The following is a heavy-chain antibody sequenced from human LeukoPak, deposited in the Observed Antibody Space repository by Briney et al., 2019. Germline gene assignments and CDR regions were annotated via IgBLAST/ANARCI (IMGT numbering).Heavy chain of an antibody. J-gene: IGHJ4*02. V-gene: IGHV3-30*02. Sequence: PGGSLSLSCAASGFTFSRYGMHWVREAPGGGLEWGAFILYDGINEYYADSVKSLFTISRDKSKNTRYLQMSSLRAEDTAVYYSVRSGYYFFDYWGQGTLVTVSS. D-gene: IGHD3-3*01. CDR2: ILYDGINE. CDR3: VRSGYYFFDY. CDR1: GFTFSRYG.